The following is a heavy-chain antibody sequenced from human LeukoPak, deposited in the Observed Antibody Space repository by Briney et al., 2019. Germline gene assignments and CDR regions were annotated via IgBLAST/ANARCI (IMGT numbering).Heavy chain of an antibody. CDR1: GGSISSYC. J-gene: IGHJ5*02. CDR3: ARAAPRFDP. V-gene: IGHV4-59*01. CDR2: IYYSGST. Sequence: SETLSPTCTVSGGSISSYCWSWIRQPPGKGLEWIGYIYYSGSTNYNPSLKSRVTISVDTSKNQFSLKLSSVTAADTAVYYCARAAPRFDPWGQGTLVTVSS.